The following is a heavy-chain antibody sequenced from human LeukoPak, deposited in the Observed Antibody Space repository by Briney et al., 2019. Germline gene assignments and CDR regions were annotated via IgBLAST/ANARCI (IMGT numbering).Heavy chain of an antibody. Sequence: SGRSLRLSCAASGFTFSSYAMHWVRQAPGKGLEWVAVISYDGSNKYYADSVKGRLTISRDNSKNTLYLQMNSLRAEDTAVYYCARATGLYGDYFDYWGQGTLVTVSS. CDR1: GFTFSSYA. V-gene: IGHV3-30-3*01. CDR2: ISYDGSNK. J-gene: IGHJ4*02. D-gene: IGHD4-17*01. CDR3: ARATGLYGDYFDY.